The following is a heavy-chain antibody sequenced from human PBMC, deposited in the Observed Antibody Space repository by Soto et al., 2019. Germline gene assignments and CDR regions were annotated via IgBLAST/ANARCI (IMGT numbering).Heavy chain of an antibody. J-gene: IGHJ6*02. Sequence: GGSLRLSCAASGFTFSSYGMHWVRQAPGKGLEWVAVISYDGSNKYYADSVKGRFTISRDNSKNTLYLQMNSLRAEDTAVYYCAREWAGTKGNYYYYGMDVWGQGTTVTVSS. V-gene: IGHV3-30*19. CDR2: ISYDGSNK. D-gene: IGHD6-19*01. CDR3: AREWAGTKGNYYYYGMDV. CDR1: GFTFSSYG.